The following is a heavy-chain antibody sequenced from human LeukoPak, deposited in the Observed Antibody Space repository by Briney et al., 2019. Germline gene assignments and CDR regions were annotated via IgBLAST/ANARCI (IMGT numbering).Heavy chain of an antibody. J-gene: IGHJ4*02. V-gene: IGHV4-59*08. CDR3: ARHAGADGSNWSYFDY. D-gene: IGHD6-13*01. CDR1: GGSISSYY. CDR2: IYYSGST. Sequence: SETLSLTCTVSGGSISSYYWSWIRQPPGKGLEWVGYIYYSGSTYYNPSLRSRLTILVDTSRNQFSLKLYSVTAADAAVYYCARHAGADGSNWSYFDYWGQGTLVTVSS.